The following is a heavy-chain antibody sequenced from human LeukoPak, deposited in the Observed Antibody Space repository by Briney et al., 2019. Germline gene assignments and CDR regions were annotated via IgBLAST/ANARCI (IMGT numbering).Heavy chain of an antibody. Sequence: PSETLSLTCAVYGGSLRGYYWSWIRQPPGRGLEWIGEINHSGSTNYNPSLKSRVTISVDPSKNQFSLKLSSVTAADTAVYYCARGLRRYCSSTSCPYYFDYWGQGTLVTVSS. J-gene: IGHJ4*02. CDR3: ARGLRRYCSSTSCPYYFDY. CDR1: GGSLRGYY. CDR2: INHSGST. V-gene: IGHV4-34*01. D-gene: IGHD2-2*01.